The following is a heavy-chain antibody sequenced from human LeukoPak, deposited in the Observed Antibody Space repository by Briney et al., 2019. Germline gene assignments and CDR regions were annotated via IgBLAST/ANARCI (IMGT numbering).Heavy chain of an antibody. J-gene: IGHJ4*02. V-gene: IGHV1-18*01. CDR3: ARGDYGDYVKLYFDY. CDR1: GYTFTSDG. D-gene: IGHD4-17*01. Sequence: ASVKVSCKASGYTFTSDGISWVRQAPGQGLEWMGWISAYNGNTNYAQKLQGRVTMTTDTSTSTAYMELRSLRSDDTAVYYCARGDYGDYVKLYFDYWGQGTLVTVSS. CDR2: ISAYNGNT.